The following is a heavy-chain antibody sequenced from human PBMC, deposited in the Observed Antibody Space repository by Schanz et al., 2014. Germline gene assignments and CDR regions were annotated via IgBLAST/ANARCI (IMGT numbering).Heavy chain of an antibody. CDR1: RIIFGTYS. J-gene: IGHJ4*02. Sequence: EVQLLESGGCLVQPGGSLRLSCAASRIIFGTYSMNWIRQTPKGLEWVSSINSRSNFIYYADSVKGRFTISRDNAKNSLYLQMNSLRAEDTAVYYCARGVRIDYWGQGTLVTVSS. CDR2: INSRSNFI. D-gene: IGHD3-3*01. V-gene: IGHV3-21*01. CDR3: ARGVRIDY.